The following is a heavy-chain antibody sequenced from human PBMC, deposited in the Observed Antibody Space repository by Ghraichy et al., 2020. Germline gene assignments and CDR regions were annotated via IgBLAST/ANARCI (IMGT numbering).Heavy chain of an antibody. J-gene: IGHJ3*02. CDR2: IKQDGSEK. CDR1: GFTFSSYW. Sequence: GGSLRLSCAASGFTFSSYWMSWVRQAPGKGLEWVANIKQDGSEKYYVDSVKGRFTISRDNAKNSLYLQMNSLRAEDTAVYYCAREDCSSTSCYRGTYAFDIWGQGTMVTVSS. V-gene: IGHV3-7*01. CDR3: AREDCSSTSCYRGTYAFDI. D-gene: IGHD2-2*02.